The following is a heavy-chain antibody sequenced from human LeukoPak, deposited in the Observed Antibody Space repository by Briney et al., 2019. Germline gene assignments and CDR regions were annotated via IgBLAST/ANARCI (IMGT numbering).Heavy chain of an antibody. CDR2: ISTNNGNT. V-gene: IGHV1-18*01. CDR1: GYTFTSNG. Sequence: VASVKVSCKASGYTFTSNGISWVRQAPGQGLEWMGWISTNNGNTNYPQKFQGRVIMATDTSTSTAHMELRSLTSDDTAVYYCARLGTGRGYSYGPRMSYYYYGMDVWGQGTTVTVSS. J-gene: IGHJ6*02. CDR3: ARLGTGRGYSYGPRMSYYYYGMDV. D-gene: IGHD5-18*01.